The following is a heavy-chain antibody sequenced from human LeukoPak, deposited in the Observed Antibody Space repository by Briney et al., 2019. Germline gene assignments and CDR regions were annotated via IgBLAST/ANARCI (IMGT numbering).Heavy chain of an antibody. Sequence: SVKVSCKASGYTFTSYGISWVRQAPGQGLEWMGGIIPIFGTANYAQKFQGRVTITADESTSTAYMELSSLRSEDTAVYYCARDLGEPYYYYGMDVWGKGTTVTVSS. D-gene: IGHD3-16*01. CDR3: ARDLGEPYYYYGMDV. CDR1: GYTFTSYG. V-gene: IGHV1-69*13. J-gene: IGHJ6*04. CDR2: IIPIFGTA.